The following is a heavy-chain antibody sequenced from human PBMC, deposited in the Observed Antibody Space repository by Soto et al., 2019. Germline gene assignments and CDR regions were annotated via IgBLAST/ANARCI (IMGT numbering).Heavy chain of an antibody. J-gene: IGHJ4*02. Sequence: EVQLLESGGGLVQPGGSLRLSCAVSGFTFSSFAMSWAPQAPGKGLEWVSVISSSGGTTYYADSVKGRFTISRDNSKNTLYLQMNSLRAEDTAVYYCARDYSYACDYWGQGTLVTVSS. D-gene: IGHD3-16*01. V-gene: IGHV3-23*01. CDR2: ISSSGGTT. CDR1: GFTFSSFA. CDR3: ARDYSYACDY.